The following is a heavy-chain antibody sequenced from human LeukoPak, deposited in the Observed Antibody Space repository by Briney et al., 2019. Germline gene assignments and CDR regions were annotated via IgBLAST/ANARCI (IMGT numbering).Heavy chain of an antibody. J-gene: IGHJ3*02. V-gene: IGHV5-10-1*01. CDR2: IDPSDSYT. CDR3: ARQGGFYDNRGYNDAFDI. Sequence: GESLKISCKGSGYSFTTYWISWVRQMPGKGLEWMGRIDPSDSYTNYSPSFQGHVTISIDKSISTAYLQWSSLKASDTAMYYCARQGGFYDNRGYNDAFDIWGQGTVVTVSS. D-gene: IGHD3-22*01. CDR1: GYSFTTYW.